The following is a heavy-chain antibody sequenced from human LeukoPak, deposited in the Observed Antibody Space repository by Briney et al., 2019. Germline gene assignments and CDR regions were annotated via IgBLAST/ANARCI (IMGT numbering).Heavy chain of an antibody. D-gene: IGHD3-22*01. CDR1: GGSISSYY. CDR2: LYYSGST. J-gene: IGHJ4*02. Sequence: SETLSLTCTVSGGSISSYYWGWIRQPPGEGLEWIGYLYYSGSTNYNPSLKSRVTISVDTSKNQFSLKLSSVTAADTAVYYCARGYDTSGYYPYYFDYWGQGTLVTVSS. V-gene: IGHV4-59*01. CDR3: ARGYDTSGYYPYYFDY.